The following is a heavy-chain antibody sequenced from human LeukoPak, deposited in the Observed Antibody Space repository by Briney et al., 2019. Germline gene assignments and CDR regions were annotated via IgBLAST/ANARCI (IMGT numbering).Heavy chain of an antibody. V-gene: IGHV4-59*01. CDR1: GGSISSYY. D-gene: IGHD1-26*01. CDR2: IYDSGRT. Sequence: SETLSLTCTVSGGSISSYYWSWIRQPPGKGLEWIGYIYDSGRTNYNPSLESRVTISVDTSNNQFSLKLSSVTAADTAVYYCARDPSFPVLSDNYYYAMDVWGQGTTVTVSS. J-gene: IGHJ6*01. CDR3: ARDPSFPVLSDNYYYAMDV.